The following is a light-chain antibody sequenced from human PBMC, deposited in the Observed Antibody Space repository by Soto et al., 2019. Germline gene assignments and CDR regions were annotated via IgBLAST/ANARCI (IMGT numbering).Light chain of an antibody. CDR1: SVHSSYA. CDR2: LDSDGSH. V-gene: IGLV4-69*01. Sequence: QSVLTQSPSASASLGASVKLTCTLSSVHSSYAIAWHQQQPEKGPRYLMKLDSDGSHTKGDAIPDRFSGSSSGAERYLTISSLQSEDEADYYCQTWGTGIHVVFGGGTKLTAL. CDR3: QTWGTGIHVV. J-gene: IGLJ2*01.